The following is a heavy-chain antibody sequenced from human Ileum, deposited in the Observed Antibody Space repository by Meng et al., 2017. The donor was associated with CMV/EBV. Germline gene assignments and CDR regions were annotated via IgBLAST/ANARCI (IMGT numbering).Heavy chain of an antibody. V-gene: IGHV4-39*07. J-gene: IGHJ4*02. CDR2: IYYSGIT. Sequence: SISTSTDYWGWIRQPPGKGLEWIGSIYYSGITYYNPSLKSRLTISVDTSKNQFSLNVSSVTAADTAVYFCARDLRGVVVAAKGGFDYWGQGTLVTVSS. D-gene: IGHD2-15*01. CDR3: ARDLRGVVVAAKGGFDY. CDR1: SISTSTDY.